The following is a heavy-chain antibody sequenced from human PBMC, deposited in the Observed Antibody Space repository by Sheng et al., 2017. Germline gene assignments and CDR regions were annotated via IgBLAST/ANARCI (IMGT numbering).Heavy chain of an antibody. CDR1: GFMFSSYE. V-gene: IGHV3-48*03. D-gene: IGHD2-15*01. Sequence: EVQLVESGGGLVQPGGSLRLSCAASGFMFSSYEMNWVRQAPGKGLECVSYISSSGSLIYYADSVKGRFTISRDNAKNSLYLQIEQASRAEDTDCLFTCARDSGSSDPSG. CDR3: ARDSGSSDP. CDR2: ISSSGSLI. J-gene: IGHJ5*02.